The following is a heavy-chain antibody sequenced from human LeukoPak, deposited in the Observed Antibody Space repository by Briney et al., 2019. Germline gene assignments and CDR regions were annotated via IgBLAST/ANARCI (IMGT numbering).Heavy chain of an antibody. V-gene: IGHV3-48*01. CDR2: IGSGSRIT. D-gene: IGHD1-1*01. CDR3: ARDSLNVQRKYYFDY. Sequence: GGSLRLSCAASGFTFCSYPMNWVRQAPGKGLEWVSYIGSGSRITYYADSVKGRFTISRDNAKGSLYLHMSSLRAEDTAVYYCARDSLNVQRKYYFDYWGQGTLVTVSS. CDR1: GFTFCSYP. J-gene: IGHJ4*02.